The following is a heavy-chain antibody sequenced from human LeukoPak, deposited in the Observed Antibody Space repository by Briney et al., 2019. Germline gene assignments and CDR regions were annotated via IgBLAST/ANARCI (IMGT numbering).Heavy chain of an antibody. J-gene: IGHJ3*02. V-gene: IGHV4-59*12. CDR1: GGSISSYY. CDR3: ARDIVDALDI. D-gene: IGHD2-15*01. Sequence: SETLSLTCTVSGGSISSYYWSWIRQPPGKGLEWIGYIYYSGSTNYNPSLKSRVTISVDTSKNQFSLKLSSVTAADTAVYYCARDIVDALDIWGQGTMVTASS. CDR2: IYYSGST.